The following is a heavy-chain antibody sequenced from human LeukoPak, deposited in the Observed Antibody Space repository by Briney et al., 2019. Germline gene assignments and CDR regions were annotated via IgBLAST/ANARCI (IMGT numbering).Heavy chain of an antibody. Sequence: GESLKISCNGSGYSFTSYWIGWVRQMPGKGLEWMGIIYPGDSDTRYSPSFQGQVTISADKSISTAYLQWSSLKASDTAMYYCARRDETLGYCSSTSCYSQAVDYWGQGTLVTVSS. J-gene: IGHJ4*02. CDR1: GYSFTSYW. D-gene: IGHD2-2*01. CDR2: IYPGDSDT. V-gene: IGHV5-51*01. CDR3: ARRDETLGYCSSTSCYSQAVDY.